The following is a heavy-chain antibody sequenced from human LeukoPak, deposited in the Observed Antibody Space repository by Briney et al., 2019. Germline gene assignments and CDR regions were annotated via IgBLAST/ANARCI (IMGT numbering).Heavy chain of an antibody. CDR2: IYSGGST. CDR1: GFTVSSNY. Sequence: GGSLRLSCAASGFTVSSNYMSWVRQAPGKGLEWVSVIYSGGSTYYADSVKGRFTISRDNSKNTLYLQMNSLRAEDTAVYYCARGISRYYGMDVWGQGTTATVSS. V-gene: IGHV3-53*01. CDR3: ARGISRYYGMDV. J-gene: IGHJ6*02.